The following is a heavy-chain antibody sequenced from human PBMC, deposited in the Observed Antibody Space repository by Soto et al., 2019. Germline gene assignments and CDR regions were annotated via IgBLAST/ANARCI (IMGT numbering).Heavy chain of an antibody. D-gene: IGHD3-3*01. V-gene: IGHV4-34*01. Sequence: PSETLSLTCAVYGGSFSGYYWSWIRQPPGKGLEWIGEINHSGSTNYNPSLKSRVTISVDTSKNQFSLKLSSVTAADTAVYYCARNHDFWSGSNYYYYMDVWGKGTTVTVSS. CDR1: GGSFSGYY. CDR3: ARNHDFWSGSNYYYYMDV. CDR2: INHSGST. J-gene: IGHJ6*03.